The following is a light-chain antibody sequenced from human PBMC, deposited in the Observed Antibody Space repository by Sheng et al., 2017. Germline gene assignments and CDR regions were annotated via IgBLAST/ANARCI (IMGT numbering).Light chain of an antibody. J-gene: IGLJ2*01. V-gene: IGLV3-21*03. CDR1: NIGSKS. CDR3: QIWDTNTEHRV. CDR2: ADI. Sequence: SYELTQPPSVSVAPAKTATITCGGNNIGSKSVHWYQQKAGQAPALVVYADIERPSGIPDRFSGSNSGNTATLTISRVEAGDEADYYCQIWDTNTEHRVFGGGTKLTVL.